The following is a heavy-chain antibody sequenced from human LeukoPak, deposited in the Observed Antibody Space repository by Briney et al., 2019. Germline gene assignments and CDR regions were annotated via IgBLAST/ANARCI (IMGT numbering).Heavy chain of an antibody. J-gene: IGHJ4*02. CDR3: AKGKYSSSSLNY. CDR2: IAYDGTNK. Sequence: GGTLRLSCEASGFNFRNYGISWVRQAPGKGLEWVAVIAYDGTNKYHADSVKGRFTISRDNSKNTLYLQMNSLRVEDTAVYYCAKGKYSSSSLNYWGQGTLVTVSS. V-gene: IGHV3-30*18. CDR1: GFNFRNYG. D-gene: IGHD6-6*01.